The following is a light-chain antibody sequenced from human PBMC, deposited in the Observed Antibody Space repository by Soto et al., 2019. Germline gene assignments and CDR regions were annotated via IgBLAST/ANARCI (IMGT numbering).Light chain of an antibody. CDR1: QSISR. Sequence: DIQMTQSPPTLSASVGHRVTITCRARQSISRLAWFQQKPGKAPKLLSLDVSRLQRGVPSRCRGSGSGTEFTLTLSSLTPNDFETYYCQFYPRDSRTFGQGTKVYIK. V-gene: IGKV1-5*01. CDR2: DVS. CDR3: QFYPRDSRT. J-gene: IGKJ1*01.